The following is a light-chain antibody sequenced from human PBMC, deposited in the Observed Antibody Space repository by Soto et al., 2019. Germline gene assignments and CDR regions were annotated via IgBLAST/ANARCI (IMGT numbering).Light chain of an antibody. CDR2: AAS. J-gene: IGKJ2*01. V-gene: IGKV3-20*01. Sequence: EIVLTQSPGTLSLSPGEGATLSCRASLSFASSYLAWYQQRPGQAPRLLIYAASNRATGIPDRFSGSGSGTDFTLTINRLEAEDSAVYYCQQYGASPPYTFGQGTQGGYQ. CDR1: LSFASSY. CDR3: QQYGASPPYT.